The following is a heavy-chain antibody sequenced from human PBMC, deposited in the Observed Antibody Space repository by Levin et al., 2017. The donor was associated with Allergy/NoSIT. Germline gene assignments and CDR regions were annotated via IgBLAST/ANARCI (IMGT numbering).Heavy chain of an antibody. V-gene: IGHV1-2*02. J-gene: IGHJ6*02. CDR2: YNTNSGGT. CDR3: ARGFITVTRYGMDV. Sequence: GESLKISCKASGYTLTGYYMPWVRQAPGQGLEWMGWYNTNSGGTNYAQKFQGRVTMTRDTCISTAYMELCRLRYDDTAVYYCARGFITVTRYGMDVWGQGTTVTVSS. D-gene: IGHD4-17*01. CDR1: GYTLTGYY.